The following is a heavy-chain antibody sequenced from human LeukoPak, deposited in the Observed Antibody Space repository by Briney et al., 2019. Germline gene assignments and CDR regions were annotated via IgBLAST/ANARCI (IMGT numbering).Heavy chain of an antibody. CDR1: GFTFSDSY. CDR2: ISGSGHDI. J-gene: IGHJ5*01. Sequence: PGGSLRLSCAASGFTFSDSYMTWVRQASGKGVEWVAYISGSGHDINYSDSVKGRFTIPRDNAKNSLYLQTSSLRVEDTAVYYCTRDPRHFDSCGQGTLVTVSS. CDR3: TRDPRHFDS. V-gene: IGHV3-11*04. D-gene: IGHD6-6*01.